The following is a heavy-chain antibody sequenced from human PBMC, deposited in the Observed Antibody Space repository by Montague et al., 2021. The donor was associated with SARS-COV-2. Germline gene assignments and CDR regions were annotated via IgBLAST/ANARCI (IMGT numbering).Heavy chain of an antibody. CDR2: IYDSGST. CDR3: AREEPEEYYFDS. CDR1: GASISYYY. Sequence: SDTLSLTCSVSGASISYYYWSWIRQPPGKGLEWIGDIYDSGSTNYNPSLQSRVTISLDASRNQFSLRLSSLTAADTAVYYCAREEPEEYYFDSWGQGNLVTGSS. D-gene: IGHD1-14*01. V-gene: IGHV4-59*01. J-gene: IGHJ4*02.